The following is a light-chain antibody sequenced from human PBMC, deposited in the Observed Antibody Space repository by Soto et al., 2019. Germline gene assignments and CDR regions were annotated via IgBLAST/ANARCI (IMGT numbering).Light chain of an antibody. CDR3: QQFCTPRLT. J-gene: IGKJ4*01. V-gene: IGKV3-20*01. CDR1: QSVSSRS. Sequence: EIVLTQSPGTLSLSPGERATLSCRASQSVSSRSLAWYQQKPGQAPRLLIYGASNRATGIPDGFSGSGSGTDFTLTISSLEPEDFAMYYCQQFCTPRLTFGGGTKVEIK. CDR2: GAS.